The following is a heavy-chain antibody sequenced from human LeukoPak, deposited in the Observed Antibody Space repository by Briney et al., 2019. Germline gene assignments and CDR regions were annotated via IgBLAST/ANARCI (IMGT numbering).Heavy chain of an antibody. CDR3: ASGDNDPLFDY. D-gene: IGHD1-1*01. V-gene: IGHV4-31*03. CDR1: GGSISSGGYY. J-gene: IGHJ4*02. Sequence: PSETLSLTCTVSGGSISSGGYYWSWIRQHPGKGLEWIGFIYYSGSTNYNPSLQGRVTISLDTSRNQFSLKLSSVTAADTAVYYCASGDNDPLFDYWGQGTLVTVSS. CDR2: IYYSGST.